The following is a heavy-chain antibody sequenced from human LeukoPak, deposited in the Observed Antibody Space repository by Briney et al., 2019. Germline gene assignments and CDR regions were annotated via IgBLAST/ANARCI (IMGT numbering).Heavy chain of an antibody. V-gene: IGHV3-30*04. D-gene: IGHD3-9*01. Sequence: PGGSLRLSCAASGFTFSSYAMHWVRQAPGKGLEWVAVISYDGSNKYYADSVKGRFTISRDNSKNTLYLQMNSLRAEDTAVYYCAKSANILTGPLRGGDYFDYWGQGTLVTVSS. J-gene: IGHJ4*02. CDR2: ISYDGSNK. CDR3: AKSANILTGPLRGGDYFDY. CDR1: GFTFSSYA.